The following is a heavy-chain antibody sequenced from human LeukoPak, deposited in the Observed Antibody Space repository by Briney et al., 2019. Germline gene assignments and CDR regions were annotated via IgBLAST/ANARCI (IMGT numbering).Heavy chain of an antibody. D-gene: IGHD5-12*01. V-gene: IGHV3-30*02. Sequence: GGSLRLSCAASGFTFSSYGIHWVRQAPGKGLEWVAFIRYDGSDKYYADSVKGRFTISRDNSKNTLYLQMDSLRAEDTAVFYCAKGMSGYGRGSFDYWGQGTLVTVSS. CDR1: GFTFSSYG. CDR2: IRYDGSDK. CDR3: AKGMSGYGRGSFDY. J-gene: IGHJ4*02.